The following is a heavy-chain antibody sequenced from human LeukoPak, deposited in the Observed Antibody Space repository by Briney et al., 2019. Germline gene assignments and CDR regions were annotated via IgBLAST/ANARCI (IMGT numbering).Heavy chain of an antibody. D-gene: IGHD3-3*01. J-gene: IGHJ4*02. CDR2: ISSSSRNI. CDR1: GFTFSRYS. Sequence: PGGSLRLSCAVSGFTFSRYSMNWVRQAPGKGLEWVSSISSSSRNIYYADSVKGRSTISRDNAKNSLYLQMNSPKTEDTAVYYCTTVYAAVLRFSLWPFDYWGQGTLVTVSS. CDR3: TTVYAAVLRFSLWPFDY. V-gene: IGHV3-21*03.